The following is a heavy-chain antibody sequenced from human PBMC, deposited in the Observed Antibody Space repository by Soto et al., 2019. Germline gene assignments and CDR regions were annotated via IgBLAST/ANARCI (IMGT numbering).Heavy chain of an antibody. CDR1: GFTFSSYA. CDR2: ISSNGGST. CDR3: ARDGDYDFWSGYYDRGNAFDI. D-gene: IGHD3-3*01. J-gene: IGHJ3*02. Sequence: VQLVESGGGLVQPGGSLRLSCAASGFTFSSYAMHWVRQAPGKGLEYVSAISSNGGSTYYANSVKGRFTISRDNSKNTLYLQMGSLRAEDMAVYYCARDGDYDFWSGYYDRGNAFDIWGQGTMVTVSS. V-gene: IGHV3-64*01.